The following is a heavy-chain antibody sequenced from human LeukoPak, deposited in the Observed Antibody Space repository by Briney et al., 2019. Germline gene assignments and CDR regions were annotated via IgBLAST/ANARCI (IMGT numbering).Heavy chain of an antibody. V-gene: IGHV1-2*02. Sequence: ASVKVSCKASGYTFTGYYMHWVQQAPGQGLEWMGWINPNSGGTNYAQKFQGRVTMTRDTSISTAYMELSRLRSDDTAVYSCASLHEYSSSFVWTNWGQGTLVTVSS. CDR3: ASLHEYSSSFVWTN. J-gene: IGHJ4*02. CDR1: GYTFTGYY. CDR2: INPNSGGT. D-gene: IGHD6-6*01.